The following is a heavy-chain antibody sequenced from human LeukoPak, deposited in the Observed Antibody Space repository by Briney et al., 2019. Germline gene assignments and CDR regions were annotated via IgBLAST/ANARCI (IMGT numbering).Heavy chain of an antibody. CDR1: GGTFSSYA. CDR3: ARHGSGSYFARFYGMDV. D-gene: IGHD3-10*01. CDR2: IIPILGIA. Sequence: GASVKVSCKASGGTFSSYAISWVRQAPGQGLEWMGRIIPILGIANYAQKFQGRVTITADKSTSTAYMELSSLRSEDTAVYYCARHGSGSYFARFYGMDVWGQGTLVTVS. J-gene: IGHJ6*02. V-gene: IGHV1-69*04.